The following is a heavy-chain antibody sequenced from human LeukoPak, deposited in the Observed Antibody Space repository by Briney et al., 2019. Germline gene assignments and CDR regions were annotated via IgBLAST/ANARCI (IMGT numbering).Heavy chain of an antibody. J-gene: IGHJ3*02. CDR1: GYTFTGFY. CDR3: ARDLPTIAAAGILDAFDI. D-gene: IGHD6-13*01. CDR2: INPNSGGT. Sequence: ASVKVSCKASGYTFTGFYMHWVRQAPGQGLEWMGWINPNSGGTNYAQKFQGWVTMTRDTSISTAYMELSRLRSDDTAVYYCARDLPTIAAAGILDAFDIWGQGTMVTVSS. V-gene: IGHV1-2*04.